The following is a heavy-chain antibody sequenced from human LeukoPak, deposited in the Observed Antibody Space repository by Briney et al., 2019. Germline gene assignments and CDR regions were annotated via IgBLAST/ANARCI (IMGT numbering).Heavy chain of an antibody. CDR2: ISGSGTI. D-gene: IGHD3-10*01. V-gene: IGHV4-4*07. Sequence: SETLSLTCTVSGGSINSYWSWIRQPAGKGLEWIGRISGSGTITYNPALQSRLSISIDTSKNQFSLKLSSVTAADTAVYYCARHNLLWFGEPCDAFDIWGQGTMVTVSS. CDR3: ARHNLLWFGEPCDAFDI. CDR1: GGSINSY. J-gene: IGHJ3*02.